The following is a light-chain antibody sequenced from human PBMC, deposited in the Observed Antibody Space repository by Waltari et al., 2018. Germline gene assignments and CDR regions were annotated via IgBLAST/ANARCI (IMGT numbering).Light chain of an antibody. J-gene: IGKJ2*01. V-gene: IGKV1-5*03. Sequence: DIQMTQSPSTLPASVGDTVTITCRASQGIGNYLAWYQQKPGQAPKLLIFMASTLQREVPSRFSGSGSGTEFALTISGLQADDFATYFCQHFNSYPFIFGRGTKLEIK. CDR1: QGIGNY. CDR3: QHFNSYPFI. CDR2: MAS.